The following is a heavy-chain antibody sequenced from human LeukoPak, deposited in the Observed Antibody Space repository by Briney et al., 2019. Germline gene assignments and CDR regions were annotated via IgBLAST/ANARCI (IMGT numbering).Heavy chain of an antibody. V-gene: IGHV1-46*01. Sequence: ASVKVSCKASGYTFTSYYMHWVRQAPGQGLEWMGIINPSGGSTSYAQKFQGRVTMTRDTSTSTVYMELSSLRSEDTAVYYCARARRSSYSRDAFDIWGQGTMVTVSS. J-gene: IGHJ3*02. D-gene: IGHD2-15*01. CDR2: INPSGGST. CDR3: ARARRSSYSRDAFDI. CDR1: GYTFTSYY.